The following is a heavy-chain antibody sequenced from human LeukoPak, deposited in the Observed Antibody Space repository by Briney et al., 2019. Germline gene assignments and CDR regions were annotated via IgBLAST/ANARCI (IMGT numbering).Heavy chain of an antibody. CDR2: IYPGDSDT. J-gene: IGHJ6*03. CDR1: GYSFTSYW. CDR3: ARRNYYYGSGSYYEYYYYYYMDV. Sequence: GESLKISCKGSGYSFTSYWIGWVRQMPGKGLEWMGIIYPGDSDTRYSPSFQGQVTISADKSISTAYLQWSSLKASDTAMYYCARRNYYYGSGSYYEYYYYYYMDVWGKGTTVTVSS. V-gene: IGHV5-51*01. D-gene: IGHD3-10*01.